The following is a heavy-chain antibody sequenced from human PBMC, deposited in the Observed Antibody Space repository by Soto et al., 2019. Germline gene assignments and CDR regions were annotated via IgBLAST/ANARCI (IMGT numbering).Heavy chain of an antibody. CDR1: GYTFFTYD. CDR2: ISTYSGDT. Sequence: QVHLVQAGVEVKTPWASVKVSCPASGYTFFTYDIIWVRQAPGQVREWMGWISTYSGDTKYAQKFQGRVTMTTDTSTTTASLELRSLRSDDTAVYYCARHHGPTTSENWFDHWGQGTLVTVSS. D-gene: IGHD5-12*01. V-gene: IGHV1-18*01. J-gene: IGHJ5*02. CDR3: ARHHGPTTSENWFDH.